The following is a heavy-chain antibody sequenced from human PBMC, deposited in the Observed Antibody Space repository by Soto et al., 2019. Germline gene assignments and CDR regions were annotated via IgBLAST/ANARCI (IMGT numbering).Heavy chain of an antibody. CDR1: GFTFSDYA. CDR2: INRNGGST. CDR3: ARSVGATNWFDP. J-gene: IGHJ5*02. V-gene: IGHV3-20*04. Sequence: GGSLRLSCAASGFTFSDYAMHWVRQAPGKGLEWVSGINRNGGSTGYADSVKGRFTISRDNAKNSLYLQMNSLRAEDTALYYCARSVGATNWFDPWGQGTLVTVSS. D-gene: IGHD1-26*01.